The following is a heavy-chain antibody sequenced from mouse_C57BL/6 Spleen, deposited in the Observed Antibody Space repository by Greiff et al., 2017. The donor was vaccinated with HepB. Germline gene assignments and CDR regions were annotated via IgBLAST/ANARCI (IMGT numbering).Heavy chain of an antibody. CDR2: IDPETGGT. CDR3: TRRGITYYYAMDY. CDR1: GYTFTDYE. Sequence: VQLQQSGAELVRPGASVTLSCKASGYTFTDYEMHWVKQTPVHGLEWIGAIDPETGGTAYNQKFKGKAILTADKSSSTAYMELRSLTSEDSAVYYCTRRGITYYYAMDYWGQGTSVTVSS. J-gene: IGHJ4*01. D-gene: IGHD2-4*01. V-gene: IGHV1-15*01.